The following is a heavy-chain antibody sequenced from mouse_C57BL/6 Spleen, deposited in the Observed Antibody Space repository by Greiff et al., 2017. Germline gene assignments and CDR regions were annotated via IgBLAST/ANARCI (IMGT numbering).Heavy chain of an antibody. CDR3: TRDYDDDVAWFAY. CDR1: GYTFTDYE. J-gene: IGHJ3*01. Sequence: QVQLQQSGAELVRPGASVTLSCKASGYTFTDYEMHWVKQTPVHGLEWIGAIDPETGGTAYNQKFKGKAILTADKSSSTAYMELRSLTSEDSAVYYCTRDYDDDVAWFAYWGQGTLVTVSA. V-gene: IGHV1-15*01. CDR2: IDPETGGT. D-gene: IGHD2-4*01.